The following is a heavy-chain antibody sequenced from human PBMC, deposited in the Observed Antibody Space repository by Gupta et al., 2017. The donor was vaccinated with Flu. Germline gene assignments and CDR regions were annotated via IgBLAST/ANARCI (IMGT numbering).Heavy chain of an antibody. CDR3: AENGDYGAGGFDY. CDR2: IIPIFGTA. V-gene: IGHV1-69*06. J-gene: IGHJ4*02. Sequence: QVQLVQSGAEVKKPGSSVKVSCKASGGTFSSYAISWVRQAPGQGLEWMGGIIPIFGTANDARKFQGRVTITADKSTRTAYMELSSLRSEDTAVYYCAENGDYGAGGFDYWGQGTLVTVSS. CDR1: GGTFSSYA. D-gene: IGHD4-17*01.